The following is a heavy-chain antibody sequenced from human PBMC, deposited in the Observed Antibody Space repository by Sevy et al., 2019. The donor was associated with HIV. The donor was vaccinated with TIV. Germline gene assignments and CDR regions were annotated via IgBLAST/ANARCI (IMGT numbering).Heavy chain of an antibody. CDR1: GFTFSSYS. CDR2: ISSSSTI. V-gene: IGHV3-48*02. CDR3: ARDGWTLLRTAFFDY. Sequence: GGSLRLSCAASGFTFSSYSMSWVRQAPGKGLEWVSYISSSSTIYYADSVKGRFTISRDNAKNSLFLQMNSLRDGDTAVYYCARDGWTLLRTAFFDYWGQGTLVTVSS. D-gene: IGHD1-26*01. J-gene: IGHJ4*02.